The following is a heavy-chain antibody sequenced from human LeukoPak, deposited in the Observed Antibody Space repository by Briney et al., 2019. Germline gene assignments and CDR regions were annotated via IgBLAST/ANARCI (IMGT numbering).Heavy chain of an antibody. CDR2: ISRDGSTT. Sequence: GGSLRLSCAASGFTFTSYWMHWVRQAPGKGLVWVSRISRDGSTTGYADSVKGRFTISRDNAKNTLYLQMNSLRAEDTAVYYCARDFYTYGSSWFDRWGQGTLVTVSS. D-gene: IGHD5-18*01. J-gene: IGHJ5*02. V-gene: IGHV3-74*01. CDR3: ARDFYTYGSSWFDR. CDR1: GFTFTSYW.